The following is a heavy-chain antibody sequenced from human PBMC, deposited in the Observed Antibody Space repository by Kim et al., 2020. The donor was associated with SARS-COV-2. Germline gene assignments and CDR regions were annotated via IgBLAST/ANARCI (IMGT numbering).Heavy chain of an antibody. V-gene: IGHV3-15*01. CDR3: TTGGYSSGQRIGMDV. Sequence: APVKGRFTISRDDSKNTLYLQMNSLKTEDTAVYYCTTGGYSSGQRIGMDVWGQGTTVTVSS. J-gene: IGHJ6*02. D-gene: IGHD6-19*01.